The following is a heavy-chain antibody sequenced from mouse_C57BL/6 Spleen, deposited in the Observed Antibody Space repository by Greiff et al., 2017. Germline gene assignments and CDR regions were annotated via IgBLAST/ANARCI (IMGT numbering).Heavy chain of an antibody. Sequence: VQLLQSGAELARPGASVKLSCTASGYTFTSYGISWVKQRTGQGLEWIGEIYPRSGNTYYNEKFKGKATLTADKSSSTAYMELRSLTSEDSAVYFCAANCFDYWGQGTTLTVSS. J-gene: IGHJ2*01. CDR2: IYPRSGNT. CDR3: AANCFDY. V-gene: IGHV1-81*01. CDR1: GYTFTSYG.